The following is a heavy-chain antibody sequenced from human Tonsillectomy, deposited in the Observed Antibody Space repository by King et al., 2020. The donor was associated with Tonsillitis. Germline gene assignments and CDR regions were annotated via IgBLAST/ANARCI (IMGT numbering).Heavy chain of an antibody. CDR3: MPGGGGSEGY. Sequence: VQLVQSGGGLVQPGGSLRLSCAASGFTFCRDWMNWVRQAPGKGLEWVANIRPDGSAKHYVASVKGRFTISRDNAKNSLYLQMDGLRAEDTAVYYCMPGGGGSEGYWGQGVLVTVSS. CDR2: IRPDGSAK. D-gene: IGHD2-15*01. CDR1: GFTFCRDW. V-gene: IGHV3-7*03. J-gene: IGHJ4*02.